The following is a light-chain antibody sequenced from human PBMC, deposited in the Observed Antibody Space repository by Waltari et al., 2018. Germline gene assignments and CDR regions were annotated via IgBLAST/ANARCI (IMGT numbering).Light chain of an antibody. V-gene: IGLV2-14*03. Sequence: QSALTQPASVSGSPGQSITISCTGTSSDVGGYNYVSWYQQHPGKAPKVMIYDASSRPSGVSDRFSGSKSGNTASRTISGLQAEDEADYFCASYAGDRVLFGGGTRLTVL. CDR1: SSDVGGYNY. CDR3: ASYAGDRVL. CDR2: DAS. J-gene: IGLJ2*01.